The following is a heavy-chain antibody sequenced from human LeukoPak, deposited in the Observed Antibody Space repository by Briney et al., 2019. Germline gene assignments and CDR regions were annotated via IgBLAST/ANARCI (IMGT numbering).Heavy chain of an antibody. CDR2: IRSKAYGGTT. D-gene: IGHD4-17*01. J-gene: IGHJ4*02. V-gene: IGHV3-49*04. CDR1: GFTFGDYA. CDR3: TRSPIYGGYVN. Sequence: GGSLRLSCTASGFTFGDYAMSWVRQAPGKGLEWVGFIRSKAYGGTTEYAASVKGRFTISRDDSKSIAYLQMNSLKTEDTAVYYCTRSPIYGGYVNWGQGTLVTVSS.